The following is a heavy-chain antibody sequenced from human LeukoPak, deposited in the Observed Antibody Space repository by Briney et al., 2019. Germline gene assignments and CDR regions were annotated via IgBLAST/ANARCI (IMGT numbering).Heavy chain of an antibody. V-gene: IGHV3-9*03. Sequence: GGSLRLSCAASGSTFHDYAMHWVRQVPGKGLEWVSGITWNSGSVLYADSVRARFTISRDNAKNSLYLQMNSLRPEDMAFYYCAKGLGVASLIVDALDMWGQGTMVTV. CDR2: ITWNSGSV. D-gene: IGHD3/OR15-3a*01. CDR1: GSTFHDYA. CDR3: AKGLGVASLIVDALDM. J-gene: IGHJ3*02.